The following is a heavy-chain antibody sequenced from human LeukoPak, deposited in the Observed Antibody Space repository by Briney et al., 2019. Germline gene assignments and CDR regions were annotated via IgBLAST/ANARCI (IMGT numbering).Heavy chain of an antibody. Sequence: PGGSLRLSCAASGFTFSSYGMHWVRQAPGKGLEWVAFIRYDGSNKYYADSVKGRFTISRDNSKNTLYLQMNSLRAEDTAVYYCAKGRVVAVAGMGVDYWGQGTLVTVSS. CDR2: IRYDGSNK. J-gene: IGHJ4*02. CDR1: GFTFSSYG. CDR3: AKGRVVAVAGMGVDY. V-gene: IGHV3-30*02. D-gene: IGHD6-19*01.